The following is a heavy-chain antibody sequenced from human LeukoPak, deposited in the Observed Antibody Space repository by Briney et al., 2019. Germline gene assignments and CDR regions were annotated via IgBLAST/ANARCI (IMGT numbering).Heavy chain of an antibody. V-gene: IGHV4-38-2*02. Sequence: SETLSLTCTVSGYSISSGYYWGWIRPPPGKGLEWIGSIYHSGSTYYNPSLKSRVTISVDTSKNQFSLKLSSVTAADTAVYYCAREEGSSSLPFDYWGQGTLVTVSS. J-gene: IGHJ4*02. D-gene: IGHD6-6*01. CDR2: IYHSGST. CDR1: GYSISSGYY. CDR3: AREEGSSSLPFDY.